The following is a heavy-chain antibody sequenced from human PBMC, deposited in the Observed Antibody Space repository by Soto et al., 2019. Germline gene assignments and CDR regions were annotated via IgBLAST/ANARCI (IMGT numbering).Heavy chain of an antibody. CDR2: TYDSGRT. J-gene: IGHJ4*02. Sequence: QVQLQESGPGLVKPSETLSLTCTVSGDSISHNHWGWIRQSPGKGLEWIGYTYDSGRTNYNPSLSSRVTISADTSKHQFSLNLTSVTAADTAVYYCTRLRYGDHFDYWGQGTLVTVSS. CDR1: GDSISHNH. CDR3: TRLRYGDHFDY. D-gene: IGHD4-17*01. V-gene: IGHV4-59*01.